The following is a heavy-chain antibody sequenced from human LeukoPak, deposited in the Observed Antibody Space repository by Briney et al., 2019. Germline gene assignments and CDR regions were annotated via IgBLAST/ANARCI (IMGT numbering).Heavy chain of an antibody. D-gene: IGHD3-10*01. CDR2: IIPIFGTA. V-gene: IGHV1-69*06. CDR1: GGTFSSYA. Sequence: ASVKVSCKASGGTFSSYAISWVRQAPGQGLEWMGGIIPIFGTANYAQKFQGRVTITADKSTGTAYMELSSLRSEDTAVYYCAREGAYGNFDYWGQGTLVTVSS. CDR3: AREGAYGNFDY. J-gene: IGHJ4*02.